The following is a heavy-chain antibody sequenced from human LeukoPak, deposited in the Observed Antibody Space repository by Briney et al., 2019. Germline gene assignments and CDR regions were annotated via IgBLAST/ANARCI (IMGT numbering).Heavy chain of an antibody. CDR1: GFTFSSYW. D-gene: IGHD1-26*01. Sequence: GGSLRLSCAASGFTFSSYWMSWVRQAPGKGLEWVANIKQDGSEKYYVDSVKGRFTISRDNAKNSLYLQMNSLRAEDTAVYYCARERSSSGSYYYYYGMDVWGQGTTVTVSS. V-gene: IGHV3-7*01. CDR3: ARERSSSGSYYYYYGMDV. J-gene: IGHJ6*02. CDR2: IKQDGSEK.